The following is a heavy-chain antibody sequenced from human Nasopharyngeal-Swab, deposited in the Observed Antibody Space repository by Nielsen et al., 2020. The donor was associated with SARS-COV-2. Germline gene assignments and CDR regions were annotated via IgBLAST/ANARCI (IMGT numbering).Heavy chain of an antibody. J-gene: IGHJ6*02. D-gene: IGHD3-3*01. CDR1: GGSISSGGYY. Sequence: SETLSLTCTVSGGSISSGGYYWSWIRQHPGKGLEWIGYIYYSGSTYYNPSLKSRLTISVDTSKNQFSLKLSSVTAADTAVYYCARDGFYDFWSGYGGDDFYGMDVWGQGTTVTVSS. CDR3: ARDGFYDFWSGYGGDDFYGMDV. V-gene: IGHV4-31*03. CDR2: IYYSGST.